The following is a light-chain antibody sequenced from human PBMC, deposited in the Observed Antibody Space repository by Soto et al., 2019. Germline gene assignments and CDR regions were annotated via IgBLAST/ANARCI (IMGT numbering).Light chain of an antibody. Sequence: EIVMTQSPVTLSVSPGERVTLSCRASQSVSSNLAWYQQKPGQAPRLLIYQTSARATGIPARFSGSGSGTDFTLTISSLQSEDFAVYYCQHYSGWPPVFGQGTKVEIK. J-gene: IGKJ2*01. CDR2: QTS. CDR1: QSVSSN. V-gene: IGKV3-15*01. CDR3: QHYSGWPPV.